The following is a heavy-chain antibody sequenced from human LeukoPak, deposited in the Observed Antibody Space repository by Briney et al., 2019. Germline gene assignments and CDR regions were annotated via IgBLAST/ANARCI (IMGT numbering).Heavy chain of an antibody. CDR3: ARGHTAVTRHFDF. D-gene: IGHD4-17*01. Sequence: PGGSLRLSCAASGFTFDDYGMSWVRQAPGKGLEWVSGINWNGGSTGYADSVKGRFTISRDDAKNLLYLDMNSLRAEDTAVYYCARGHTAVTRHFDFWGXGTLVTVSS. J-gene: IGHJ4*02. CDR1: GFTFDDYG. V-gene: IGHV3-20*04. CDR2: INWNGGST.